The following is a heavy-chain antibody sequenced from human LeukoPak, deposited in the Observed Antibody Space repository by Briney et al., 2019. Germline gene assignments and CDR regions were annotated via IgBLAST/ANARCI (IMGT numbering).Heavy chain of an antibody. V-gene: IGHV4-39*07. CDR2: IYYSGIT. CDR3: ARAAAARHGTYYYYYYMDV. Sequence: SETLSLTCTVSGVSISSSSYYWGWIRQPPGKGLEWIGSIYYSGITYYNPSLKSRVSISVDTSKNQFSLKVNSVTAADTAVYYCARAAAARHGTYYYYYYMDVWGKGTTVTVSS. D-gene: IGHD6-13*01. J-gene: IGHJ6*03. CDR1: GVSISSSSYY.